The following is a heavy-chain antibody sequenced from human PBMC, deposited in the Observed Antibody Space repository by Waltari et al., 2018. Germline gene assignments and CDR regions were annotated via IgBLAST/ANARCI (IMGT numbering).Heavy chain of an antibody. Sequence: QVQLVQSGSELKKPGASVKVSCKASGYTFTSYAMNWVRQAPGQGLEWMVWINTNTGNPTYAQGFTGRFVFSLDTSVSTAYLQISSLKAEDTAVYYCAREIGRGAWEVGATRSSAFDIWGQGTMVTVSS. D-gene: IGHD1-26*01. V-gene: IGHV7-4-1*02. J-gene: IGHJ3*02. CDR3: AREIGRGAWEVGATRSSAFDI. CDR2: INTNTGNP. CDR1: GYTFTSYA.